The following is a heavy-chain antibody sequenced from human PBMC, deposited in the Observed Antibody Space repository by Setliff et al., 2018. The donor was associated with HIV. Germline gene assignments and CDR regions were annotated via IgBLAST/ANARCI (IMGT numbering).Heavy chain of an antibody. Sequence: SETLSLTCAVYGSLTNYYWSWVRQSPGKGLEWIGEITDSGDSNYNPSLKSRVTISLDTSKKQFSLKLSSVTAADTAVYYCARGASMIFGVVIPAANWFDPWGQGTLVTSPQ. J-gene: IGHJ5*02. CDR2: ITDSGDS. CDR3: ARGASMIFGVVIPAANWFDP. D-gene: IGHD3-3*01. CDR1: GSLTNYY. V-gene: IGHV4-34*01.